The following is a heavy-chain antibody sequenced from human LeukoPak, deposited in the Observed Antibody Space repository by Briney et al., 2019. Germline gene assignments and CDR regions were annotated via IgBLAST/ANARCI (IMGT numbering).Heavy chain of an antibody. CDR1: GFTFAKVW. Sequence: GGSLRLSCVSSGFTFAKVWMNWVRQAPGKDLEWVGRIKTNTDGEPTDYAAPVEGRFVISRDDSKKTLYLQMNSLRVDDTALYFCTTGVDDGGGYWGQGTMVTVSS. V-gene: IGHV3-15*07. D-gene: IGHD1-1*01. CDR3: TTGVDDGGGY. J-gene: IGHJ4*02. CDR2: IKTNTDGEPT.